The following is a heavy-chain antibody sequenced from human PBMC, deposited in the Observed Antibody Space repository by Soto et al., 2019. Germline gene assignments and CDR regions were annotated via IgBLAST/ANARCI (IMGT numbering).Heavy chain of an antibody. CDR1: GGSISSSNW. D-gene: IGHD2-2*01. V-gene: IGHV4-4*02. CDR2: IYHSGST. J-gene: IGHJ4*02. CDR3: AGGPRGDSIRTRCYSFDY. Sequence: SETLSLTCAVSGGSISSSNWWSWVRQPPGKGLEWIGEIYHSGSTNYNPSLKSRVTISVDKSKNQFSLKLSSVTAADTAVYYCAGGPRGDSIRTRCYSFDYWGKGTLVTVS.